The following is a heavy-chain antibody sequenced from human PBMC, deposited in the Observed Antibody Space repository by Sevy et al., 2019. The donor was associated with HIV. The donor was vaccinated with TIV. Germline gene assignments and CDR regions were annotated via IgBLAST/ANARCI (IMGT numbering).Heavy chain of an antibody. CDR1: GGTFSNYA. Sequence: ASVKVSCKASGGTFSNYAISWVRQAPGQGVEWMGGIIPMFDTARYAQKFQGRVTITADESTSTAYMELSSLRSEDTALYYCARPSSSPYYYYGMDVWGQGTTVTVSS. CDR2: IIPMFDTA. CDR3: ARPSSSPYYYYGMDV. J-gene: IGHJ6*02. V-gene: IGHV1-69*13. D-gene: IGHD6-6*01.